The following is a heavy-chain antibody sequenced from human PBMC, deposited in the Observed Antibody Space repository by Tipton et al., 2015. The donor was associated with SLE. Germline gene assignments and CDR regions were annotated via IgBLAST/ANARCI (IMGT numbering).Heavy chain of an antibody. CDR1: GGSISSYY. CDR2: IYYRGST. CDR3: AGAPGGVGYYFDY. V-gene: IGHV4-59*01. J-gene: IGHJ4*02. Sequence: TLSLTCTVSGGSISSYYWSWIRQPPGKGLEWIGYIYYRGSTNYNPSLKSRVTISVDTSKNQFSLKLSSVTAADTAVYYCAGAPGGVGYYFDYWGQGTLVPVSS. D-gene: IGHD1-26*01.